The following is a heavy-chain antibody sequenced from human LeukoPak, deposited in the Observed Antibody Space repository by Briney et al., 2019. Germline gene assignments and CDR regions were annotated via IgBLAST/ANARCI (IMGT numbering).Heavy chain of an antibody. V-gene: IGHV3-48*03. D-gene: IGHD3-16*01. J-gene: IGHJ4*02. CDR1: GFTFSSYE. CDR3: VREGMMITFGGPWGYFDY. CDR2: ISSSGSTI. Sequence: PGGSLRLSCAVSGFTFSSYEMNCVRQAPGKGLEWVSYISSSGSTIYYADSVKGRFTISRDNARNSLYLQMNSLRAEDTAVYYCVREGMMITFGGPWGYFDYWGQGTLVTVSS.